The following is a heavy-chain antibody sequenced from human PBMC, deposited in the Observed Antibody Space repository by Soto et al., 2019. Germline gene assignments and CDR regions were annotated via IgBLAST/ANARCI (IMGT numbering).Heavy chain of an antibody. CDR3: ARRYGDSFDF. J-gene: IGHJ4*02. V-gene: IGHV4-59*08. CDR1: GGSINSYY. D-gene: IGHD4-17*01. CDR2: IYYSGST. Sequence: SETLSLTCTVAGGSINSYYWSWIRQPPGKGLEWIGYIYYSGSTNYNPSLKSRVTISVDTSKNQFSLKLSSVTAADTAVYYCARRYGDSFDFWGQGTLVTVSS.